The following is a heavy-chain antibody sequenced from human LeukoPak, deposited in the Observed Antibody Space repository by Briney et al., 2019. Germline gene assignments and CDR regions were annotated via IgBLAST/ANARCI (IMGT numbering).Heavy chain of an antibody. D-gene: IGHD2-2*01. V-gene: IGHV1-18*01. Sequence: ASVKVSCKASGYTFSNFGISWVRQAPGQGLEWMGWISGNNDNPNYGQKFQGRFTVTTDSSTSTAYMELRDLRSDDTAVYYCARDGTSTDDYWGQGTLVTVSS. CDR1: GYTFSNFG. CDR3: ARDGTSTDDY. CDR2: ISGNNDNP. J-gene: IGHJ4*02.